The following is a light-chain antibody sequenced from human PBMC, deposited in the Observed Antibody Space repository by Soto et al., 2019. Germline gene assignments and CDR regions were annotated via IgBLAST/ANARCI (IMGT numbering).Light chain of an antibody. CDR2: GAS. CDR3: QQRSNWPT. Sequence: EVVLTQSPATLSLSHGERATLSCRASQNISIYLAWYQQKPGQAPRLLIYGASIRATGIPARFSGSGSGTDFTLTISSLEPEDFALYYCQQRSNWPTFGQGTRLEI. CDR1: QNISIY. J-gene: IGKJ5*01. V-gene: IGKV3-11*01.